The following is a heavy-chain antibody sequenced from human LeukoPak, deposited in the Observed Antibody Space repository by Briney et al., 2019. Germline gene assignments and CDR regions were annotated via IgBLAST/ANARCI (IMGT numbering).Heavy chain of an antibody. CDR1: GGSFSGYY. J-gene: IGHJ6*02. Sequence: KPSETLSLTCAVYGGSFSGYYWSWIRQPPGEGLEWIGEINHGGSTNCNPSLKSRVTMSVDTSKNQFSLKLSSVTVADTAVYYCATAVVKYYYYGMDVWGQGTTVTVSS. CDR2: INHGGST. V-gene: IGHV4-34*01. CDR3: ATAVVKYYYYGMDV. D-gene: IGHD2-21*01.